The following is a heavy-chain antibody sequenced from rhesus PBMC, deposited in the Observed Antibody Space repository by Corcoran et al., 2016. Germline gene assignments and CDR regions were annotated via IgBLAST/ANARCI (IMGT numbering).Heavy chain of an antibody. V-gene: IGHV2-174*01. J-gene: IGHJ4*01. Sequence: QVTLKESGPALVKPTQTLTLTCTFSGFSISTSGMGVGWIRQPPGKALEWLALISWDDDKYYSTSLKSRLTISKDTSKNQVVLTMTNMDPVDAATYYCARRLLTAAADYWGQGVLVTVSS. CDR3: ARRLLTAAADY. D-gene: IGHD6-25*01. CDR1: GFSISTSGMG. CDR2: ISWDDDK.